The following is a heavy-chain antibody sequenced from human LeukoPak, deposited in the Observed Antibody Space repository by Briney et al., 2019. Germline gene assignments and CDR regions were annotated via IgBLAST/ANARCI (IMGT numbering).Heavy chain of an antibody. Sequence: GGSLRLSCAPSGFTFSNYGMHWVRQAPGEGLEWVAFIRYDGTNKYSADSVKGRFTISRDNSKNTLYLQMNSLRAEDTALYYCARDLTYSGWYYFDYWGQGTLVTVSS. CDR2: IRYDGTNK. D-gene: IGHD6-19*01. CDR3: ARDLTYSGWYYFDY. V-gene: IGHV3-30*02. CDR1: GFTFSNYG. J-gene: IGHJ4*02.